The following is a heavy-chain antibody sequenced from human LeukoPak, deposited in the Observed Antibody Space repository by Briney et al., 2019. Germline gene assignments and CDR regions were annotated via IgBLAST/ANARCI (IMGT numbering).Heavy chain of an antibody. V-gene: IGHV3-21*01. CDR3: AMSEDYGGNDDAFDI. D-gene: IGHD4-23*01. J-gene: IGHJ3*02. CDR1: GFNFSSYS. CDR2: ISSSSSYI. Sequence: GGSLRLSCAASGFNFSSYSMNWVRQAPGKGLEWVSSISSSSSYIYYADSVKGRFTISRDNAKNSLYLQMNSLRAEDTAVYYCAMSEDYGGNDDAFDIWGQGTMVTVSS.